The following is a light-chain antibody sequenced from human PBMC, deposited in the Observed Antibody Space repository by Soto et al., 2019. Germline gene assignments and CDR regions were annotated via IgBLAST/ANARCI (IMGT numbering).Light chain of an antibody. CDR3: QQYYSTPWT. Sequence: DIVMTQSPDSLAVSLGERATINCKSSQSVLYSSNNKNYLAWYQQKPGQPPKLLIYWASTRESGVPDRFRGSESGTDFTLTISSLQAEDVAVYYCQQYYSTPWTFGQGTKVEIK. V-gene: IGKV4-1*01. CDR2: WAS. CDR1: QSVLYSSNNKNY. J-gene: IGKJ1*01.